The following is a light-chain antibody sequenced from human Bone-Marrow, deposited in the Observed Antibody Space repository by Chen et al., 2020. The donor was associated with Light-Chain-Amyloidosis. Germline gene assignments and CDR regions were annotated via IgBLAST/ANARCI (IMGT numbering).Light chain of an antibody. CDR2: GSS. J-gene: IGKJ4*01. CDR3: QQYGTSPLT. CDR1: QTISSNY. Sequence: IVLTQSPGTLSLSPGEGANLSCRASQTISSNYVTWYQQKFGQAPRLLIYGSSSRATGIPDRFTGSGSGTDFTLTISRLEPEDFAMYYCQQYGTSPLTFGGGTKVEIK. V-gene: IGKV3-20*01.